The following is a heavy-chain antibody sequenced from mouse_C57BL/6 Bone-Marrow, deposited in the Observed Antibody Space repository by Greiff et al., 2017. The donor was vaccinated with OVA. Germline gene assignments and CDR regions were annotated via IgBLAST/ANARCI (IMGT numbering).Heavy chain of an antibody. D-gene: IGHD2-4*01. CDR3: ARDDYDVYYAMDY. Sequence: VQLQQPGAELVMPGASVKLSCKASGYTFTSYWMHWVKQRPGQGLEWIGEIDPSDSYTNYNQKFKGKSTVTVDKSSSTAYMQLSSLTSEDSAVYYCARDDYDVYYAMDYWGQGTSVTVSS. CDR1: GYTFTSYW. J-gene: IGHJ4*01. CDR2: IDPSDSYT. V-gene: IGHV1-69*01.